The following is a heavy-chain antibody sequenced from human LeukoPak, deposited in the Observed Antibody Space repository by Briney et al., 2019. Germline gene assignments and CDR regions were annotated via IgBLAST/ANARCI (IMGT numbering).Heavy chain of an antibody. Sequence: QAGGSLRLSCAASEFSVGSNYMTWVRQAPGKGLEWVSLIYSGGSTYYADSVKGRFTISRDNSKYTLYLQMNSLRAEDTAVYYCARDVLVGTSGWYYWGQGTLVTVSS. J-gene: IGHJ4*02. CDR1: EFSVGSNY. CDR3: ARDVLVGTSGWYY. CDR2: IYSGGST. V-gene: IGHV3-66*01. D-gene: IGHD6-19*01.